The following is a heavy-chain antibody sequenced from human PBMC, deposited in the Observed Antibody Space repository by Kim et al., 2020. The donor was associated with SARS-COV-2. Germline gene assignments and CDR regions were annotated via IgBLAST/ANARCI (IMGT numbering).Heavy chain of an antibody. V-gene: IGHV7-4-1*02. CDR2: INTNTGNP. D-gene: IGHD5-12*01. J-gene: IGHJ6*02. Sequence: ASVKVSCKASGYTFTSYAMNWVRQAPGQGLEWMGWINTNTGNPTYAQGFTGRFVFSLDTSVSTAYLQISSLKAEDTAVYYCAREATRTERYYYYYYGMDVWGQGTTVTVSS. CDR3: AREATRTERYYYYYYGMDV. CDR1: GYTFTSYA.